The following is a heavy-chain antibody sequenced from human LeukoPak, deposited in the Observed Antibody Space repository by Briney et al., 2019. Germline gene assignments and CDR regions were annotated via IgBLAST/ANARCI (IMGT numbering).Heavy chain of an antibody. CDR3: ARLKGAYRPFDS. Sequence: SETLSLTCTVSGGSIISYYWSWIRQPPGKGLEWIGYIYYSGSINYNPSLKSRVTISVDTSKNQLSLTLTSVTAADTAVFYCARLKGAYRPFDSWGQGTLVTVSS. CDR1: GGSIISYY. V-gene: IGHV4-59*01. CDR2: IYYSGSI. D-gene: IGHD3-16*01. J-gene: IGHJ4*02.